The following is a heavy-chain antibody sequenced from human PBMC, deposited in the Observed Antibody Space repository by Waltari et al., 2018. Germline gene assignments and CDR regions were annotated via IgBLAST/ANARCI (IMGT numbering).Heavy chain of an antibody. J-gene: IGHJ4*02. D-gene: IGHD6-13*01. CDR1: GFTFSSYG. CDR3: AKDLEAAAPSFDD. Sequence: QVQLVESGGGVVQPGGSLRLSCAASGFTFSSYGMHWVRQAPGKGLEWVAFIRYDGSNKYYADSVKGRFTISRDNSKNTLYLQMNSLRAEDTAVYYCAKDLEAAAPSFDDWGQGTLVTVSS. CDR2: IRYDGSNK. V-gene: IGHV3-30*02.